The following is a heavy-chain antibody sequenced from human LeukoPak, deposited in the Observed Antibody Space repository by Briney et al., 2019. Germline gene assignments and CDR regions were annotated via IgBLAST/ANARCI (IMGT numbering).Heavy chain of an antibody. V-gene: IGHV3-48*02. D-gene: IGHD3-16*01. CDR3: ASWRFSDDYV. Sequence: NPGGSLRLSCAASGFTFSSYSMNWVRQAPGKGLEWVSYISSGSGTIYYADSVKGRFTISRDNAKNSLYLQMNSLRDEDTAVYYCASWRFSDDYVWGQGTLVTVSS. CDR2: ISSGSGTI. CDR1: GFTFSSYS. J-gene: IGHJ4*02.